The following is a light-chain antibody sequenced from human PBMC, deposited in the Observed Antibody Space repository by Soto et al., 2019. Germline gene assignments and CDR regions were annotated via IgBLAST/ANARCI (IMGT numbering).Light chain of an antibody. Sequence: DIQMTQSPSAMSASVGDRVNITCRASQGIRTYLAWFQQKPGKVPKPLIYSASSVQSGVPSRFSGSGSGTEFTLTISSLQPEDVATYYCLQSNNYPWTFGQGTKVQI. V-gene: IGKV1-17*03. CDR2: SAS. CDR1: QGIRTY. CDR3: LQSNNYPWT. J-gene: IGKJ1*01.